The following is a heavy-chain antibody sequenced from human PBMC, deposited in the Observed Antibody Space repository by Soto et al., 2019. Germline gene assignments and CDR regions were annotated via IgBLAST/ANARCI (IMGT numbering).Heavy chain of an antibody. J-gene: IGHJ6*02. V-gene: IGHV3-48*02. D-gene: IGHD2-8*01. CDR2: ISSSSSTI. CDR1: GFTFSSYS. Sequence: GGSLRLSCAASGFTFSSYSMNWVRQAPGKGLEWVSYISSSSSTIYYADSVKGRFTISRDNAKNSLYLQMNSLRDEDTAVYYCARSKIKSVLMVPSGMDVWGQGTTVTVSS. CDR3: ARSKIKSVLMVPSGMDV.